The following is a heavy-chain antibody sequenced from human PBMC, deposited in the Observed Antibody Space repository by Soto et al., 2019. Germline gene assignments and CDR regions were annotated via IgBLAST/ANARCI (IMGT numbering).Heavy chain of an antibody. CDR2: TYYRSKWYN. J-gene: IGHJ5*01. D-gene: IGHD2-8*01. Sequence: SQTLSLTCAISGDSVSTNSATWDRIRQSPSRGLEWLGRTYYRSKWYNDYAVSVKGRITINPDTSNNQLPLQLNSVTPDDTAVYYCARLIGNSWLDSWGQGTLVTVSS. CDR1: GDSVSTNSAT. V-gene: IGHV6-1*01. CDR3: ARLIGNSWLDS.